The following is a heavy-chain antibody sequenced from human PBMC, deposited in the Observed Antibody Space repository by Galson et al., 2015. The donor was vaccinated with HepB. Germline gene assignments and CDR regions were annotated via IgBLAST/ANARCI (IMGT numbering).Heavy chain of an antibody. D-gene: IGHD1-26*01. Sequence: SLRLSCAASGFTFSSYNMNWVRQPPGKGLEWIGEIYHSGSTNYNPSLKSRVTISVDKSKNQFSLKLSSVTAADTAVYYCARKGIDWEPMAGFDYWGQGTLVTVSS. CDR1: GFTFSSYNM. CDR3: ARKGIDWEPMAGFDY. CDR2: IYHSGST. J-gene: IGHJ4*02. V-gene: IGHV4-4*02.